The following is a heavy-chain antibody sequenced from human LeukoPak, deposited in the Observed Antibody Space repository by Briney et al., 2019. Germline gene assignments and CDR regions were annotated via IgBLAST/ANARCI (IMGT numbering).Heavy chain of an antibody. CDR3: ANPGKRKYGSGFSRWLDP. V-gene: IGHV5-51*01. Sequence: GESLKISCKGSGYSFTNYWIGWVRQMPGKGLECMGIIYPGDSETRYSPSFQGQVTISADKYISTAYLQWSSLKASDTAMYYCANPGKRKYGSGFSRWLDPWGQGTLVTVSS. CDR2: IYPGDSET. CDR1: GYSFTNYW. D-gene: IGHD3-10*01. J-gene: IGHJ5*02.